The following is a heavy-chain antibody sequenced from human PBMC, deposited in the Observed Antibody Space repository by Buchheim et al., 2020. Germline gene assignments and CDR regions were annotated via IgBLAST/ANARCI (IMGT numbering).Heavy chain of an antibody. V-gene: IGHV1-69*04. CDR3: ARDPISPSLGYCSGGSCYSYGMDV. CDR1: GGTFSSYA. CDR2: IIPILGIA. D-gene: IGHD2-15*01. J-gene: IGHJ6*02. Sequence: QVQLVQSGAEVKKPGSSVKVSCKASGGTFSSYAISWVRQAPGQGLEWMGRIIPILGIANYAQKFQGRVPITADKSPSTAYMELSSLRSEDTAVYYCARDPISPSLGYCSGGSCYSYGMDVWGQGTT.